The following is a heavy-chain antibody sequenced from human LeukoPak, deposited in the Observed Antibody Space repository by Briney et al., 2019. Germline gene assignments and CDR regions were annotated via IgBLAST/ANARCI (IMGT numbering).Heavy chain of an antibody. D-gene: IGHD2-2*03. Sequence: ETLSLTCAVYGGSFSGYYWSWVRQAPGKGLEWVSAISGSGGSTYYADSVKGRFTISRDNSKNTLYLQMNSLRAVDTAVYYCAKVPWIDYYYGMDVWGQGTTVTVAS. CDR1: GGSFSGYY. J-gene: IGHJ6*02. CDR3: AKVPWIDYYYGMDV. CDR2: ISGSGGST. V-gene: IGHV3-23*01.